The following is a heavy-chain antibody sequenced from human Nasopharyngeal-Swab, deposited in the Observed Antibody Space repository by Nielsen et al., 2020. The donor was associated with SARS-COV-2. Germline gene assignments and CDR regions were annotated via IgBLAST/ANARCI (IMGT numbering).Heavy chain of an antibody. CDR1: GFTFRSYA. D-gene: IGHD4-17*01. J-gene: IGHJ4*02. CDR2: ISGSDYTT. CDR3: AKGVGYGDTGCFDE. Sequence: GESLKISCAASGFTFRSYAISWVRQAPGKGLEWVSVISGSDYTTYYADSVMGRFTISRDNAMETLYLQMNSLRLDDTAVYYCAKGVGYGDTGCFDEWGQGTLVTASS. V-gene: IGHV3-23*01.